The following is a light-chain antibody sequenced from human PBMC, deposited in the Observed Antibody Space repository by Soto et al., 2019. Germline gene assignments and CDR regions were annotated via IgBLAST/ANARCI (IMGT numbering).Light chain of an antibody. Sequence: QSVLTQPPSASGTPGQRVTISCSGSSSNIGSGTVNWYQQLPGTAPKLLIYNNNQWPSGVPDRFSGSKSGTSASLAICGLQSEDEADYYCAAWDVSLNGLYVFGTGTKVTVL. V-gene: IGLV1-44*01. CDR2: NNN. J-gene: IGLJ1*01. CDR3: AAWDVSLNGLYV. CDR1: SSNIGSGT.